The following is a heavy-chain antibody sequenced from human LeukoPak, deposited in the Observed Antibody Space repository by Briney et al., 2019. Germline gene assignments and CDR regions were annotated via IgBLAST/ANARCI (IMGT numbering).Heavy chain of an antibody. V-gene: IGHV4-59*01. CDR1: GGSISSYY. Sequence: SETLSLTCTVSGGSISSYYWSWIRQPPGKGLEWIGYIYYSGSTNYNPSLKGRVTISVDTSKNQFSLKLSSVTAADTAVYYCARVTSTVAHDYWGQGTLVTVSS. J-gene: IGHJ4*02. CDR3: ARVTSTVAHDY. CDR2: IYYSGST. D-gene: IGHD4-23*01.